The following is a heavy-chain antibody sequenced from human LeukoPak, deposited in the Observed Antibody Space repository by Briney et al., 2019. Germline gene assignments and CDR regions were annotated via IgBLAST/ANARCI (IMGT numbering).Heavy chain of an antibody. Sequence: PGRSLRLSCAASGFTFSSYAMHWVRQAPGKGLEWVAAISYDGSNKYYADSVKGRFTISRDNSKNTLYLQMNSLRAEDTALYYCAKVTTGYYYYFDSWGQGTPVTVSS. CDR1: GFTFSSYA. CDR3: AKVTTGYYYYFDS. V-gene: IGHV3-30-3*01. CDR2: ISYDGSNK. J-gene: IGHJ4*02. D-gene: IGHD3-9*01.